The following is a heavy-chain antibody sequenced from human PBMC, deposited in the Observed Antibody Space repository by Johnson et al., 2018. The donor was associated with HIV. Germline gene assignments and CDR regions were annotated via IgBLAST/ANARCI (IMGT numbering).Heavy chain of an antibody. D-gene: IGHD4-17*01. Sequence: QVQLVESGGGVVQPGRSLRLSCAASGFTFSRYAMHWVRQAPGKGLEWVAVISYDGSNKYYADSVKGRFTISRDNSKNTLYLQINSLRAEDTAVYYCARMTVTSPGFFDIWGQGTMVTVSS. CDR2: ISYDGSNK. CDR1: GFTFSRYA. CDR3: ARMTVTSPGFFDI. V-gene: IGHV3-30-3*01. J-gene: IGHJ3*02.